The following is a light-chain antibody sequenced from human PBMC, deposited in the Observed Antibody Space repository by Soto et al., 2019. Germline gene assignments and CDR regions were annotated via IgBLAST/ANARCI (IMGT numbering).Light chain of an antibody. CDR2: GAS. V-gene: IGKV3-15*01. J-gene: IGKJ5*01. Sequence: EILMTQSPATLSVSPGDSATLSCRASQSLGQNIAWYQQRAGQAPRLLIYGASTRATGIPARFSGSGSGTEFTLTISSLQSEDFAVYYCQQYKSWPPFTFGQGTRLEIK. CDR1: QSLGQN. CDR3: QQYKSWPPFT.